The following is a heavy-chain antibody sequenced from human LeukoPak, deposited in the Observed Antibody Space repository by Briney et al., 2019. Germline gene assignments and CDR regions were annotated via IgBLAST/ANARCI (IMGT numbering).Heavy chain of an antibody. D-gene: IGHD2-15*01. Sequence: SETLSLTCAVYGGSFSGYYWSWICQPPGKGLEWIGEINHSGSTNYNPSLKSRVTMSVDTSKNQFSLKLSSVTAADTAVYYCARDGGYCSGGSCYSIYGWFDPWGQGTLVTVSS. CDR2: INHSGST. CDR3: ARDGGYCSGGSCYSIYGWFDP. V-gene: IGHV4-34*01. CDR1: GGSFSGYY. J-gene: IGHJ5*02.